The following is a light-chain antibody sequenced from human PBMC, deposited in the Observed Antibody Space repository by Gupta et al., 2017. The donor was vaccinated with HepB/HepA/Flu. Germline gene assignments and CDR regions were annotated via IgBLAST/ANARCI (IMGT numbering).Light chain of an antibody. J-gene: IGKJ4*01. CDR2: GAS. V-gene: IGKV3-15*01. Sequence: EIVMTQSPVILSVSPGERATVSCRASQSVTKDLAWYQQKDGQAPRLLIYGASVRAAGIPARLSGSGSGTEFTLTISSLQSEDFAVYYCQQYNKWPPLTFGGGTKVVIK. CDR1: QSVTKD. CDR3: QQYNKWPPLT.